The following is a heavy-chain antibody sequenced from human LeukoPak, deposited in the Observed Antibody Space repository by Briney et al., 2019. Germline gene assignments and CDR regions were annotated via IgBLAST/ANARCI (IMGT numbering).Heavy chain of an antibody. CDR1: GGSISSYY. V-gene: IGHV4-59*01. CDR3: ARSTATIYFDH. J-gene: IGHJ4*02. CDR2: IYDSGST. D-gene: IGHD5-12*01. Sequence: SETLSLTCTVSGGSISSYYWNWIRQPPGKGLEWIGYIYDSGSTNYNPSLKSRVTISVDTSKNQFSLKLSSVTAADTAVYYLARSTATIYFDHWGQGTLVTVSS.